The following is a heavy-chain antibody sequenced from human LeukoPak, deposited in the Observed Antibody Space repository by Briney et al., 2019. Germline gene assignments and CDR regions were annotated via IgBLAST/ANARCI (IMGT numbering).Heavy chain of an antibody. D-gene: IGHD2-2*01. V-gene: IGHV3-21*01. CDR3: ARLYCGSTSGLTGRFDY. CDR1: GFTFSSYS. J-gene: IGHJ4*02. CDR2: ISSSSSYI. Sequence: GGSLRLSCAASGFTFSSYSMNWVRQAPGKGLEWVSSISSSSSYIYYADSVKGRFTISRDNAKNSLYLQMNSLRAEDTAVYYCARLYCGSTSGLTGRFDYWGQGTLVTVSS.